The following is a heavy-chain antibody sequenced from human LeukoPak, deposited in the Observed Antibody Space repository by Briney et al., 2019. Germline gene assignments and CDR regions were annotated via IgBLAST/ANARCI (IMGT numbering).Heavy chain of an antibody. D-gene: IGHD2-2*01. CDR3: ARESDRYCYSTSCPNWYDP. CDR1: GGSFSGYY. Sequence: SETLSLTCAVYGGSFSGYYWSWIRQPPGKGLEWIGTIYYSGSTYYNPSLKSRVTISVDTSKNQFSLKLSSVTAADTAVYYCARESDRYCYSTSCPNWYDPWGQGTLVTVSS. CDR2: IYYSGST. J-gene: IGHJ5*02. V-gene: IGHV4-34*01.